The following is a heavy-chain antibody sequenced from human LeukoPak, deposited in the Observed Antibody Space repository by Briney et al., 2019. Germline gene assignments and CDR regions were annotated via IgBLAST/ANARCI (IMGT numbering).Heavy chain of an antibody. CDR3: ARDSTHCSSTICPFDP. Sequence: SETLSLTCTVSGGSISSSSYYWGWIRQPPGKGLEWIGSIYYSGSTYYNPSLKSRVTISVDTSKNQFSLKLSSVTAADTAVYYCARDSTHCSSTICPFDPWGQGTLVTVSS. J-gene: IGHJ5*02. CDR1: GGSISSSSYY. V-gene: IGHV4-39*07. D-gene: IGHD2-2*01. CDR2: IYYSGST.